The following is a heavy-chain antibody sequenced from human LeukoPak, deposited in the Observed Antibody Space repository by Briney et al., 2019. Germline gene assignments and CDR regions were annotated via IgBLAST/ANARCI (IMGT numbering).Heavy chain of an antibody. V-gene: IGHV3-48*01. D-gene: IGHD6-13*01. CDR3: AKGSSWYGGGDDY. CDR2: ISGGSGTI. J-gene: IGHJ4*02. Sequence: GGSLRLSCAASGFTFTNYNMNWVRQAPGKGLEWISYISGGSGTIYYADSVRGRFTVSRDNSKNTLYLQMNSLRAEDTAVYYCAKGSSWYGGGDDYWGQGTLVTVSS. CDR1: GFTFTNYN.